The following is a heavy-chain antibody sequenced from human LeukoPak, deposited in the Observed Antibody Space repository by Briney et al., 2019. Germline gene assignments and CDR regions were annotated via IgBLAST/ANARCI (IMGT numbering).Heavy chain of an antibody. D-gene: IGHD3/OR15-3a*01. Sequence: GGSLRLSCAASGFTLSDYDIHWVRQPIGKGLDWVAGLGSAGDKYHAGSERGRFTISREDAENSVYLQMNGLRPEDTAIYYCARAKRETSTRPWTSGMDVWGQGTRVTVSS. CDR3: ARAKRETSTRPWTSGMDV. V-gene: IGHV3-13*01. CDR2: LGSAGDK. J-gene: IGHJ6*02. CDR1: GFTLSDYD.